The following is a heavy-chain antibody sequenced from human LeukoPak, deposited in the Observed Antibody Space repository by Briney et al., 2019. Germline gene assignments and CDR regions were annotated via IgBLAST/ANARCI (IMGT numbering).Heavy chain of an antibody. CDR1: GGSISSGGYS. CDR3: ARHHDTAMVSGYYFDY. J-gene: IGHJ4*02. V-gene: IGHV4-30-4*07. Sequence: SQTLSLTCAVSGGSISSGGYSWSWIRQPPGKGLEWIGYIYYSGSTNYNPSLKSRVTISVDTSKNQFSLKLSSVTAADTAVYYCARHHDTAMVSGYYFDYWGQGTLVTVSS. D-gene: IGHD5-18*01. CDR2: IYYSGST.